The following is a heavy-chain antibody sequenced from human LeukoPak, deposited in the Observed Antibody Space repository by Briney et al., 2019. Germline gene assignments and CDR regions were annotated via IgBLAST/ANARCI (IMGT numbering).Heavy chain of an antibody. J-gene: IGHJ4*02. CDR3: ARFHGSGSYYQRPFDY. CDR1: GYSFVNFW. V-gene: IGHV5-51*01. D-gene: IGHD3-10*01. Sequence: GESLKISCKGSGYSFVNFWIGWVRQTPGKGLEWMGIIYPGDFDTRYSPSFQGQVTISADKSTSTASLQWSSLKASDTAMYYCARFHGSGSYYQRPFDYWGQGTLVTVSS. CDR2: IYPGDFDT.